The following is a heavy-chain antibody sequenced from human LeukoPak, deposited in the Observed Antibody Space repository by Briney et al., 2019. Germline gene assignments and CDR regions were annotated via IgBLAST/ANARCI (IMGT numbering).Heavy chain of an antibody. D-gene: IGHD3-10*01. CDR2: IYYSGST. V-gene: IGHV4-61*08. CDR1: GGSISSGGYY. CDR3: ARQYYYGSGCDY. J-gene: IGHJ4*02. Sequence: SQTLSLTCTVSGGSISSGGYYWSWIRQPPGKGLEWIGYIYYSGSTNYNPSLKSRVTISVDTSKNQFSLELSSVTAADTAVYYCARQYYYGSGCDYWGQGTLVTVSS.